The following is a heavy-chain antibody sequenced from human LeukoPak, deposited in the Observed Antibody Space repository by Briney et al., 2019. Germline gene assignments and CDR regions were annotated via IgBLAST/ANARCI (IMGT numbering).Heavy chain of an antibody. J-gene: IGHJ4*02. CDR3: ARDYGGNSGVDY. V-gene: IGHV4-34*01. D-gene: IGHD4-23*01. Sequence: SETLSLTCAVYGGSFSGYYWSWIRQPPGKGLEWIGEINHSGSTNYNPSLKSRVTISVDTSKNQFSLKLSSVTAADTAVYYCARDYGGNSGVDYWGQGTLVTVSS. CDR1: GGSFSGYY. CDR2: INHSGST.